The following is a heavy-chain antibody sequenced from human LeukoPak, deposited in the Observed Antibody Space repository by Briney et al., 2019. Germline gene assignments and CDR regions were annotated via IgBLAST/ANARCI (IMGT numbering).Heavy chain of an antibody. J-gene: IGHJ1*01. CDR3: ARVLMVKQLVKYFQH. D-gene: IGHD6-13*01. Sequence: SETLSLTCAVYGGSFSGYYWSWIRQPPGKGLEWIGEINHSGSTNYNPSLKSRVTISVDTSKNQFSLKLSSVTAADTAVYYCARVLMVKQLVKYFQHWGQGTLVTVSS. V-gene: IGHV4-34*01. CDR1: GGSFSGYY. CDR2: INHSGST.